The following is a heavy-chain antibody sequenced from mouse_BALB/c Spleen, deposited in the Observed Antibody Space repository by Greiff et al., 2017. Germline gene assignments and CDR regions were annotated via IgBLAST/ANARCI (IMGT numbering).Heavy chain of an antibody. CDR3: ARGGSATDYAMDY. CDR1: GFTFSSYA. J-gene: IGHJ4*01. V-gene: IGHV5-6-5*01. CDR2: ISSGGST. D-gene: IGHD1-2*01. Sequence: EVMLVESGGGLVKPGGSLKLSCAASGFTFSSYAMSWVRQTPEKRLEWVASISSGGSTYYPDSVKGRFTISRDNARNILYLQMSSLRSADTAMYYCARGGSATDYAMDYWGQGTSVTVSS.